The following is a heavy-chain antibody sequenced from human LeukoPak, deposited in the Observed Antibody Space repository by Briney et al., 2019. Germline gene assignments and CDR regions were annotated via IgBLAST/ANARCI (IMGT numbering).Heavy chain of an antibody. CDR1: GFTFSSYA. V-gene: IGHV3-23*01. D-gene: IGHD5-12*01. J-gene: IGHJ4*02. CDR3: ASLNSGYDWDFDY. CDR2: ISGSGGST. Sequence: GGSLRLSCAASGFTFSSYAMSWARQAPGKGLEWVSAISGSGGSTYYADSVKGRFTISRDNSKNTLYLQMNSLRAEDTAVYYCASLNSGYDWDFDYWGQGTLVTVSS.